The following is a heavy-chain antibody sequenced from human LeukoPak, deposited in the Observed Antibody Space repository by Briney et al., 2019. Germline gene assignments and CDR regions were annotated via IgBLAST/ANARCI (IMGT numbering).Heavy chain of an antibody. CDR2: VFYTRST. CDR1: GDSISSNY. D-gene: IGHD5-18*01. Sequence: PSETLSLTCTVSGDSISSNYWSWIRQPPGKGLEWIGYVFYTRSTNYNTSLKSRVTISVDTSKNHFSLKLTSVTAADTAVYYCARDRTAMANFDYWGQGTLVTVSS. V-gene: IGHV4-59*01. J-gene: IGHJ4*02. CDR3: ARDRTAMANFDY.